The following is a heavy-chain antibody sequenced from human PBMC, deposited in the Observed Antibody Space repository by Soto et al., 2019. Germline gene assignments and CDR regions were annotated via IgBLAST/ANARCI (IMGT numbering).Heavy chain of an antibody. Sequence: QVQLVQSGAAVKKPGASVKVSCKASGYTFSNYLLHWVRQAPGQGLEWMGWINAGNGNTKYSQKFQGRVTFTRDTSASTAYIELSSLRSEDTAVYYCASPSYGSGSYYWGQGTLVIVSS. CDR3: ASPSYGSGSYY. V-gene: IGHV1-3*01. J-gene: IGHJ4*02. CDR2: INAGNGNT. CDR1: GYTFSNYL. D-gene: IGHD3-10*01.